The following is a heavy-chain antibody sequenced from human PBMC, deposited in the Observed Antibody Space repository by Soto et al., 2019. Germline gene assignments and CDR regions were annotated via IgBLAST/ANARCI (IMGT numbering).Heavy chain of an antibody. CDR2: INHSGST. D-gene: IGHD3-9*01. V-gene: IGHV4-39*07. CDR1: GGSISSRSFY. J-gene: IGHJ4*02. CDR3: ARGQDILTGYYNGEFDY. Sequence: SETLSLTCTVSGGSISSRSFYWSWIRQPPGKGLEWIGEINHSGSTNYNPSLKSRVTISVDTSKNQFSLKLSSVTAADTAVYYCARGQDILTGYYNGEFDYWGQGTLVTVSS.